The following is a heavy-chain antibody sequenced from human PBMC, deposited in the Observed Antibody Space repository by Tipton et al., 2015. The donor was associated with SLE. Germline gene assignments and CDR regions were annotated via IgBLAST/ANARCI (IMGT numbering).Heavy chain of an antibody. V-gene: IGHV4-39*01. J-gene: IGHJ3*02. CDR3: ARGGSSDAFDI. Sequence: TLSLTCTVSGGSISSSSYYWGWIRQPPGKGLEWIGSIYYNGSTYYNPSLKSRVTISVDTSKNQFSLKLSSVTAADTAVYYCARGGSSDAFDIWGQGTMVTVSS. D-gene: IGHD1-26*01. CDR2: IYYNGST. CDR1: GGSISSSSYY.